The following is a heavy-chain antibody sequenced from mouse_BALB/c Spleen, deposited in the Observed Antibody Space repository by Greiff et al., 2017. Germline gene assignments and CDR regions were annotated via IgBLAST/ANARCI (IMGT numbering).Heavy chain of an antibody. CDR3: ARRGYYYGSRGELDY. Sequence: EVMLVESGGGLVQPGGSRKLSCAASGFTFSSFGMHWVRQAPEKGLEWVAYISSGSSTIYYAATVKGRFTISRDNPTNTLFLQMTSLRSEDTAMYYCARRGYYYGSRGELDYWGQGTTLTVSS. J-gene: IGHJ2*01. V-gene: IGHV5-17*02. D-gene: IGHD1-1*01. CDR1: GFTFSSFG. CDR2: ISSGSSTI.